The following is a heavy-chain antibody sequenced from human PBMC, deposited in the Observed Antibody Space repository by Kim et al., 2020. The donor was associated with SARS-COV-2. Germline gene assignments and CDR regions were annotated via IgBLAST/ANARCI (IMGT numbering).Heavy chain of an antibody. J-gene: IGHJ4*02. CDR3: VKGVISGYYPFDY. CDR1: GFTFSSYA. V-gene: IGHV3-64D*06. D-gene: IGHD3-22*01. Sequence: GGSLRLSCSASGFTFSSYAMHWVRQAPGKGLEYVSAISSNGGSTYYADSVKGRFTISRDNSKNTLYLQMSSLRAEDTAVYYCVKGVISGYYPFDYWGQGTLVTVSS. CDR2: ISSNGGST.